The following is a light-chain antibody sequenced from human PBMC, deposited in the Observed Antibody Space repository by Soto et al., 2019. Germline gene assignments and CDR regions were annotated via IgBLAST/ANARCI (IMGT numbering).Light chain of an antibody. CDR2: AAS. J-gene: IGKJ1*01. V-gene: IGKV1-27*01. CDR1: QGISSY. CDR3: QKYNSAPRT. Sequence: IQLTQSPSSLSASVGDRVTITCRASQGISSYLAWYQQKPGKAPNLLIYAASTLQSGVPSRFSGSGSGTDFTLTISSLQPEDVATYYCQKYNSAPRTFGQGTKVDIK.